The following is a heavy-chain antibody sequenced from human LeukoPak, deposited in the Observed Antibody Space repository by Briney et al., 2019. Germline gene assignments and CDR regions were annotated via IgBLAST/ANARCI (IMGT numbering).Heavy chain of an antibody. D-gene: IGHD2-15*01. V-gene: IGHV1-46*01. CDR1: GYTFTSYY. CDR3: ARMEQLLLDNWFDP. CDR2: INPSGGST. J-gene: IGHJ5*02. Sequence: ASVKVSCKASGYTFTSYYMHWVRQAPGQGLEWMGIINPSGGSTSYAQKLQGRVTMTTDTSTSTAYMELRSLRSDDTAVYYCARMEQLLLDNWFDPWGQGTLVTVSS.